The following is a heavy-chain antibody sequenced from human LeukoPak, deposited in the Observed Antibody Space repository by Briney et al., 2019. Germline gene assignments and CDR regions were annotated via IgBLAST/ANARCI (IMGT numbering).Heavy chain of an antibody. J-gene: IGHJ4*02. CDR1: GFTFSSYG. D-gene: IGHD6-19*01. Sequence: GGSLRLSCAASGFTFSSYGMHWVRQAPGKGLEWVAFIRYDGSNKYYADSVKGRFTISRDNSKNTLYLQMNSLIAEDTAVYYCAKVGGYSSTLGPVDYWGQGTLVTVSS. CDR3: AKVGGYSSTLGPVDY. CDR2: IRYDGSNK. V-gene: IGHV3-30*02.